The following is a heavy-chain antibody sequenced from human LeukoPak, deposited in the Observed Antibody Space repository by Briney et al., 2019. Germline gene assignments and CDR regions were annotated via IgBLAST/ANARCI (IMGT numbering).Heavy chain of an antibody. CDR3: ARDRGFTSYDY. J-gene: IGHJ4*02. CDR1: GITFSNSW. Sequence: GGSLRLSCAASGITFSNSWMHWVRQVPGKGLEWVANINQDGSHKYYVDSVKGRFTISRDTAKNSLHLQMNSLRAEDTAVYYCARDRGFTSYDYWGQGILVTVSS. V-gene: IGHV3-7*01. CDR2: INQDGSHK. D-gene: IGHD5-12*01.